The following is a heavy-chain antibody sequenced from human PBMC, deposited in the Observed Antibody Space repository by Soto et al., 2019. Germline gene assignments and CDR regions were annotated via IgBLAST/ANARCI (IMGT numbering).Heavy chain of an antibody. J-gene: IGHJ4*02. V-gene: IGHV3-23*01. CDR2: FSGGGST. D-gene: IGHD1-26*01. CDR3: AKALYSGSYHAFDY. Sequence: EVQLLESGGGLVQPGGSLRLSCAASGFTFSSYAMTWVRQAPGKGLEWVSGFSGGGSTYYADSVKGRFTISRDNSKNTLYLQMNSLRAEDTAVYYCAKALYSGSYHAFDYWGQGTLVTVSS. CDR1: GFTFSSYA.